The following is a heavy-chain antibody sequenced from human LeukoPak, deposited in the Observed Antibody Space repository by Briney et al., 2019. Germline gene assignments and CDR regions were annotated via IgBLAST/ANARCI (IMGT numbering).Heavy chain of an antibody. D-gene: IGHD4-17*01. CDR2: IIPIFGTA. CDR1: GGTFSSYA. V-gene: IGHV1-69*13. CDR3: ARGRMTTVTTYGMDV. Sequence: GASVKVSCKASGGTFSSYAISWVRQAPGQGLEWMGGIIPIFGTANYAQKFQGRVTITADESTSTAYMELSSLRSEDTAVYYCARGRMTTVTTYGMDVWGQGTTVTVSS. J-gene: IGHJ6*02.